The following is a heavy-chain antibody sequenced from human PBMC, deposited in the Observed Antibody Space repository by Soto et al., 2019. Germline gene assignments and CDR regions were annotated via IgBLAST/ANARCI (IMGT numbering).Heavy chain of an antibody. J-gene: IGHJ4*02. V-gene: IGHV3-30-3*01. Sequence: GGSLRLSCAASGFTFSSYAMHWVRQAPGKGLEWVAVISYDGSNKYYADSVKGRFTISRDNSKNTLYLQMNSLRAEDTAVYYCAREWAAARLDYWGQGTLVTVSS. CDR3: AREWAAARLDY. CDR2: ISYDGSNK. CDR1: GFTFSSYA. D-gene: IGHD6-13*01.